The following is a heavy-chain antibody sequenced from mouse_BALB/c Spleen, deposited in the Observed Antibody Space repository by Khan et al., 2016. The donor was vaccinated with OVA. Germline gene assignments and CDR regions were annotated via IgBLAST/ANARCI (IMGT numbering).Heavy chain of an antibody. CDR1: GYSFTGYF. J-gene: IGHJ2*01. CDR3: TRIYRSDFDY. V-gene: IGHV1-20*02. Sequence: VRLQQSGPELVKPRASVKISCKASGYSFTGYFMNWVMQSHGKSLEWIGRINPHIGETLYNQKFKDKATLTVDESSSTAHMELRSLASEDSAVYFCTRIYRSDFDYWGQGTTLTVSS. D-gene: IGHD1-1*01. CDR2: INPHIGET.